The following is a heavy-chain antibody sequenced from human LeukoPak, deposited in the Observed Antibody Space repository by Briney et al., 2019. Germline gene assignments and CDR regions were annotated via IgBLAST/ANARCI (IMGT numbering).Heavy chain of an antibody. CDR3: ARDPGDTPMVPFDY. CDR1: GYTFTNYG. CDR2: ISPNNGET. J-gene: IGHJ4*02. D-gene: IGHD5-18*01. Sequence: GASVKVSCKASGYTFTNYGITWVRQAPGQGLEWMGWISPNNGETNYAQKFQGRVTMTTDTSTSTAYMEVRTLRSDDTGVYYCARDPGDTPMVPFDYWGQGTLVTVSS. V-gene: IGHV1-18*01.